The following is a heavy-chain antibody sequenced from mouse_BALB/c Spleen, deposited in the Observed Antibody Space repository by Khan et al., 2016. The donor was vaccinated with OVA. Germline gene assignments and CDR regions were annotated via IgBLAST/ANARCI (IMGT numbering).Heavy chain of an antibody. CDR2: INPSAGYT. Sequence: VQLQQSGAELAKPGASVKMSCKASGYTFSTYWIHWVKQRPGQGLEWIGYINPSAGYTYYNQTFNAKATLTTDKSSSTAYKELGSLTCEDAADYGCARDRMDYWGQGTTLTVSS. CDR1: GYTFSTYW. J-gene: IGHJ2*01. CDR3: ARDRMDY. V-gene: IGHV1-7*01.